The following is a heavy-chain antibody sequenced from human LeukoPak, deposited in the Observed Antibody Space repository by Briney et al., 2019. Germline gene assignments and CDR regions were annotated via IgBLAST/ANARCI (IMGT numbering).Heavy chain of an antibody. D-gene: IGHD5-18*01. J-gene: IGHJ4*02. V-gene: IGHV4-61*01. Sequence: SETLSLTCTVSGGSVSSASYYWSWIRQPPGKGLEWLGYIYYSGSTKYNPSLKSRVTMSVDTSKNQFSLKVSSVTAADTAVYYCAREKMRRYSYGYAHWGQGTLVTVSS. CDR3: AREKMRRYSYGYAH. CDR1: GGSVSSASYY. CDR2: IYYSGST.